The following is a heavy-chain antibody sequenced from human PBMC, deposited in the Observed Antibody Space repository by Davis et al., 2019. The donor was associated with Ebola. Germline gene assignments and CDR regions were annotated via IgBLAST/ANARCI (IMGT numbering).Heavy chain of an antibody. CDR1: GDSVSSNSVV. Sequence: SQTLSLTCAISGDSVSSNSVVWNWIRQSPSRGLEWLGRTYSRSKWYNDYAVSVKSRITINPDTSKNQFSLQLNSVTPEDTAVYYCARDGTIAADDAFDIWGQGTMVTVSS. CDR2: TYSRSKWYN. D-gene: IGHD6-13*01. J-gene: IGHJ3*02. CDR3: ARDGTIAADDAFDI. V-gene: IGHV6-1*01.